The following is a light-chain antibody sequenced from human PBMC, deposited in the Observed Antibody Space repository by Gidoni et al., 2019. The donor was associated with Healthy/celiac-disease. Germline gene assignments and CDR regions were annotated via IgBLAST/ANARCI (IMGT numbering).Light chain of an antibody. V-gene: IGKV3-20*01. Sequence: EIVLTQSPGTLSLSPGERATLSCRASQSVSSSYLAWYQQKPGQAPRLLIYGASSRATGIPDRFSGSGSGTDFTLTIRRLEPEDFAVYYCQQYGSSPPMYSFXQXTKLEIK. J-gene: IGKJ2*03. CDR3: QQYGSSPPMYS. CDR1: QSVSSSY. CDR2: GAS.